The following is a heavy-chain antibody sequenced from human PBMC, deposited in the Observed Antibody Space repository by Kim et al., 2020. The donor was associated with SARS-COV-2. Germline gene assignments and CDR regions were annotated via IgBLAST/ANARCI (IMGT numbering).Heavy chain of an antibody. CDR1: GGSISSSSYY. D-gene: IGHD1-26*01. J-gene: IGHJ4*02. CDR2: IYYSGST. Sequence: SETLSLTCTVSGGSISSSSYYWGWIRQPPGKGLEWIGSIYYSGSTYYNPSLKSRVTISVDTSKNQFSLKLSSVTAADTAVYYCARDGPLSSGSPYYFDYWGQGTLVTVSS. CDR3: ARDGPLSSGSPYYFDY. V-gene: IGHV4-39*07.